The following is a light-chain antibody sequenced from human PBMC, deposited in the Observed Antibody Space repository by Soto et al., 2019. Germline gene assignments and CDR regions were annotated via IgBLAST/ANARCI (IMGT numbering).Light chain of an antibody. V-gene: IGKV3-20*01. CDR2: GAS. CDR1: QSVSSTY. Sequence: DIVLTQSPGTLSVSLGERATLSCRASQSVSSTYLAWYQQKPGQAPKLLIFGASTRESGFSDRFRGSGSGTDFTLTISSLEPEDFAAYYCQQYGTALLTFGGGTKVDIK. J-gene: IGKJ4*01. CDR3: QQYGTALLT.